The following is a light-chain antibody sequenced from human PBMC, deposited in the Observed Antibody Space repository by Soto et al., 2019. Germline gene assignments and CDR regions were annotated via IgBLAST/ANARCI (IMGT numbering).Light chain of an antibody. J-gene: IGLJ1*01. CDR1: SSDVGSYNR. V-gene: IGLV2-14*01. Sequence: QSVLTQPASVSGSPGQSITISCTGTSSDVGSYNRVSWYQQPPDTAPKLIIYEVRNRPSGVSNRFSGSKSGNTAYLTISGLQAEDEADYFCNSYTTSSTYVFGTGTKVTVL. CDR3: NSYTTSSTYV. CDR2: EVR.